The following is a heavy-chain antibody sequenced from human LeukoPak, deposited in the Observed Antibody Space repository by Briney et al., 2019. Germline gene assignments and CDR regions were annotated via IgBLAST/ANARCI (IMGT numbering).Heavy chain of an antibody. CDR3: ARDGGSDYYYSFDY. CDR1: GFTFSSYA. CDR2: ISYDGSNK. Sequence: GRSLRLSCAASGFTFSSYAMHWVRQAPGKGLEWVAVISYDGSNKYYADSVKGRFTISRDNSKNTLYLQMNSLRAEDTAVYYCARDGGSDYYYSFDYWGQGTLVTVSS. D-gene: IGHD3-22*01. J-gene: IGHJ4*02. V-gene: IGHV3-30-3*01.